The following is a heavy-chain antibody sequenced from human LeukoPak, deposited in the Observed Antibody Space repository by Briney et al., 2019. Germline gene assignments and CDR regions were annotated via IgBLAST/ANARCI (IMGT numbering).Heavy chain of an antibody. D-gene: IGHD2-2*01. CDR1: GYTFTSYD. CDR3: ARGYKDIVVVPAASYRYYYYYMDV. J-gene: IGHJ6*03. CDR2: MNPNSGNT. Sequence: ASVKASCKASGYTFTSYDINWVRQATGQGLEWMGWMNPNSGNTGYAQKFQGRVTITRNTSISTAYMELSSLRSEDTAVYYCARGYKDIVVVPAASYRYYYYYMDVWGKGTTVTVSS. V-gene: IGHV1-8*03.